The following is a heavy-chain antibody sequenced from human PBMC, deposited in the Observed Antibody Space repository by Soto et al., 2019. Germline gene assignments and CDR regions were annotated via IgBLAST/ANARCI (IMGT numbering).Heavy chain of an antibody. D-gene: IGHD3-3*01. CDR1: GFTFTSYG. CDR3: ARARRFLEWLDY. J-gene: IGHJ4*02. Sequence: QMHLVESGGGVVQPGRSLTLSCVASGFTFTSYGIHWVRQAPGKGLEWVAVIRYDGSNKYYGDSVKGRFSISRDNSKNTVYLQCNSLRAGVTAVYYCARARRFLEWLDYWGQGTLVSVSS. V-gene: IGHV3-33*01. CDR2: IRYDGSNK.